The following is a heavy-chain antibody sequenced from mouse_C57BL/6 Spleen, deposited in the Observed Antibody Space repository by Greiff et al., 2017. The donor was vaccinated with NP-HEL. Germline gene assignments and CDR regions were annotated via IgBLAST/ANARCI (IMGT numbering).Heavy chain of an antibody. V-gene: IGHV1-59*01. J-gene: IGHJ2*01. D-gene: IGHD1-1*01. CDR2: IDPSDSYT. Sequence: QVQLQQPGAELVRPGTSVKLSCKASGYTFTSYWMHWVKQRPGQGLEWIGVIDPSDSYTNYNQKFKGKATLTVDTSSSTAYMQLSSLTSEDAAVYYCARPYYYDSDGYYFDYWGQGTTLTVSS. CDR3: ARPYYYDSDGYYFDY. CDR1: GYTFTSYW.